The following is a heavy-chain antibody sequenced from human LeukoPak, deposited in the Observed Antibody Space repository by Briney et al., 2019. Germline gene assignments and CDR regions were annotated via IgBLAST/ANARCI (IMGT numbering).Heavy chain of an antibody. Sequence: TLETLSLTCTVSGGSISSYYWSWIRQPPGKGLEWIGYIYYSGSTNYNPSLKSRVTISVDTSKNQFSLKLSSVTAADTAVYYCARHLHPPYYDFWSGYYPPYYYYGMDVWGRGTTVTVSS. J-gene: IGHJ6*02. CDR1: GGSISSYY. D-gene: IGHD3-3*01. CDR3: ARHLHPPYYDFWSGYYPPYYYYGMDV. CDR2: IYYSGST. V-gene: IGHV4-59*01.